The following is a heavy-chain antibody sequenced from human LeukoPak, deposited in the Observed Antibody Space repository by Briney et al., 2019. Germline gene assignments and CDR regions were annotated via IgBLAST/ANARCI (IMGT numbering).Heavy chain of an antibody. Sequence: ASVKVSCKASGGTLSSYAISWVRQAPGQGLEWMGGIIPIFGTANYAQKFQGRVTITADESTSTAYMELSSLRSEDTAVYYCARKAHDGSGWYRAAFDIWGQGTMVTVSS. D-gene: IGHD6-19*01. CDR2: IIPIFGTA. CDR1: GGTLSSYA. CDR3: ARKAHDGSGWYRAAFDI. J-gene: IGHJ3*02. V-gene: IGHV1-69*13.